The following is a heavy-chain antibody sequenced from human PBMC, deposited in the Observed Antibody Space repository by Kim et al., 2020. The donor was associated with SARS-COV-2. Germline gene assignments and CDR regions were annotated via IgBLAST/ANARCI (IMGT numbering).Heavy chain of an antibody. CDR1: GFIFHEYT. J-gene: IGHJ4*02. V-gene: IGHV3-43*01. Sequence: GGSLRLSCAASGFIFHEYTMHWVRQVPGKGLEWVALITWDGGSTFYADSVKDRFTISRDNSEKSLYMQIDSLTIEDSAFYYCEKEKSRIWDYWGQGTLVTVSS. CDR2: ITWDGGST. D-gene: IGHD3-3*02. CDR3: EKEKSRIWDY.